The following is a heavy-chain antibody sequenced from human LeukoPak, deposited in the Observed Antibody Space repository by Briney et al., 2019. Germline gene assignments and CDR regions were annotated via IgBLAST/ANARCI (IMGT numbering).Heavy chain of an antibody. J-gene: IGHJ4*02. CDR3: AKESYDYVWGSYQPFDY. CDR1: GFTFSSYG. V-gene: IGHV3-30*18. D-gene: IGHD3-16*02. Sequence: GGSLRLSCAASGFTFSSYGMHWVRQAPGKGLEWVAVISYDGSNKYYADSVKGRFTISRDNSKNTLYLQMNSLRAEDTAVYYCAKESYDYVWGSYQPFDYWGQGTLVTVSS. CDR2: ISYDGSNK.